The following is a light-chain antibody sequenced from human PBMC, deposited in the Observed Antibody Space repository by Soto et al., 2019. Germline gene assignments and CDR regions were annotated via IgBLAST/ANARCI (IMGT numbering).Light chain of an antibody. Sequence: QSVLTQPPSVSGAPGQRVTISCTGSSSNIGAGYDVHWYQQLPGTAPKLLIYVNSNRPSGVPDRFSGSKSGTSASLAITGLQAEDEADYYCQSYDSSLSARWVVFGGGTKLTVL. V-gene: IGLV1-40*01. CDR2: VNS. CDR1: SSNIGAGYD. CDR3: QSYDSSLSARWVV. J-gene: IGLJ2*01.